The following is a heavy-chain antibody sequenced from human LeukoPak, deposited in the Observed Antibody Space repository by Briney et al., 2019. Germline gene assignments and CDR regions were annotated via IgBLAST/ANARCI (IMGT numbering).Heavy chain of an antibody. CDR1: GGSISSYY. CDR3: ARAVDTAMVPDY. Sequence: PSETLSLTCTVSGGSISSYYWSWIRQPPGKGLEWIGYIYYSGSTNYNPSLKSRVTISVDTSKNQFSLKLSSVTAADTAVYYCARAVDTAMVPDYWGQGTLVTVSS. CDR2: IYYSGST. J-gene: IGHJ4*02. D-gene: IGHD5-18*01. V-gene: IGHV4-59*01.